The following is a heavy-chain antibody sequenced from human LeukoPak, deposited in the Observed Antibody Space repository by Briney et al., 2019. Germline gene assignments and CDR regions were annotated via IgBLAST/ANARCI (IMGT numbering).Heavy chain of an antibody. Sequence: ASVKVSCKASGYTFTSYGISWVRQAPGQGLEWMGWISAYNGNTNYAQKLQGRVTMTTDTSTSTAYMELRSLRSDDTAVYYCARGGLLWFGELREGYNWFDPWGQGTLVTVSS. V-gene: IGHV1-18*01. J-gene: IGHJ5*02. CDR1: GYTFTSYG. D-gene: IGHD3-10*01. CDR2: ISAYNGNT. CDR3: ARGGLLWFGELREGYNWFDP.